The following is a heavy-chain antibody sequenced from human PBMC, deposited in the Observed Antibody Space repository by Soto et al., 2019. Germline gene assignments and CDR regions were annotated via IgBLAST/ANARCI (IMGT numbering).Heavy chain of an antibody. Sequence: SETLSLTCSVSDGSVSSGSYYWSWIRQPPGKGLEWIGYIYSSGSTLYNPSLKSRVIISVDTSMNQFSLKRSSVTAADTAVYYCARDSVAFFDSWGQGTLVTVSS. CDR3: ARDSVAFFDS. CDR2: IYSSGST. V-gene: IGHV4-61*01. D-gene: IGHD2-15*01. J-gene: IGHJ4*02. CDR1: DGSVSSGSYY.